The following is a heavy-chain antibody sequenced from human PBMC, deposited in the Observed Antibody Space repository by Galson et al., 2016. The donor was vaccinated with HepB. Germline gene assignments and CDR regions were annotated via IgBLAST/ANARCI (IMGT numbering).Heavy chain of an antibody. CDR1: GGSISGYY. Sequence: SETLSLTCTVSGGSISGYYWSWIRQPPGKGLEWIGSIYYSGSTYYNPSLKSRVTISVDTSKNQFSLNLSSVTAADTAVYYCARHRITIFGVVMGWFDPGGQGTLVTVSS. J-gene: IGHJ5*02. D-gene: IGHD3-3*01. V-gene: IGHV4-59*05. CDR2: IYYSGST. CDR3: ARHRITIFGVVMGWFDP.